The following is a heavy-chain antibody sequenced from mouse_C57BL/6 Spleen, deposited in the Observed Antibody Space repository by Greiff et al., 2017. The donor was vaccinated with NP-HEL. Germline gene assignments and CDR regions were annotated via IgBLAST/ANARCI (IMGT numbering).Heavy chain of an antibody. CDR1: GFSLTSYG. V-gene: IGHV2-6*03. Sequence: VQVVESGPGLVAPSQSLSITCTVSGFSLTSYGVHWVRQPPGKGLEWLVVIWSDGSTTYTSALKSRLSISKDNSKSQVFLKMNSLQTEDTAVYYCARRGDYDNYYAMDYWGQGTSVTVSS. D-gene: IGHD2-4*01. CDR3: ARRGDYDNYYAMDY. J-gene: IGHJ4*01. CDR2: IWSDGST.